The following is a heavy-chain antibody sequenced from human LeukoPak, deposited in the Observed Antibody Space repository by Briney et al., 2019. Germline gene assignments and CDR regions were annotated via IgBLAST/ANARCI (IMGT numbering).Heavy chain of an antibody. V-gene: IGHV3-23*01. CDR2: ISGSGGST. D-gene: IGHD3-10*01. CDR1: GFTFSSYA. Sequence: GGSLRLSCAASGFTFSSYAMSWVRQAPGKGLEWVSAISGSGGSTYYADSVKGRFTISRDNSQNMLYLQMTSLRAEEATVYYCAIHGGPVRGVIMPWGHGTLFTVSS. CDR3: AIHGGPVRGVIMP. J-gene: IGHJ5*02.